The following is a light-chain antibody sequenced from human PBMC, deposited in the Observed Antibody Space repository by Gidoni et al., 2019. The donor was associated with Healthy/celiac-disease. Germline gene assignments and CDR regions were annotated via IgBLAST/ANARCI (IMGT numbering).Light chain of an antibody. CDR3: CSYAGSSTFF. Sequence: QSALTQPAYVSGSPGQSITISCTGTSSDVGSYNLVSWYQQHPGKAPKLMIYEGSKRPSGVSNRFSGSKSGNTASLTISGLQAEDEADYYCCSYAGSSTFFFGGGTKLTVL. CDR1: SSDVGSYNL. CDR2: EGS. J-gene: IGLJ2*01. V-gene: IGLV2-23*03.